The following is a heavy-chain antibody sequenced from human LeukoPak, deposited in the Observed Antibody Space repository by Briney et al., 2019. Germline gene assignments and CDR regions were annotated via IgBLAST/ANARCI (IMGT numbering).Heavy chain of an antibody. CDR3: AREGIYLITNFDY. CDR2: ISISGTTI. CDR1: GFTFSDYE. V-gene: IGHV3-48*03. J-gene: IGHJ4*02. Sequence: GGSLRLSCAASGFTFSDYEMNWVRQAPGKGLEWLSHISISGTTIHYADSVKGRFTISRDNAKNSLYLQMNSLRAEDTAVYYCAREGIYLITNFDYWGQGTLVTVSS. D-gene: IGHD3-16*02.